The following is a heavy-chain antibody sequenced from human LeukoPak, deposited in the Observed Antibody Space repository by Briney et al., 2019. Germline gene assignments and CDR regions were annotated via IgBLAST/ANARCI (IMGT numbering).Heavy chain of an antibody. CDR2: INSGGRTT. J-gene: IGHJ3*02. Sequence: GGSLRLSCAASGFTLSNYWMHWVRQAPGKGLVWVSRINSGGRTTGYAGSVKGRFTISRDNAKKMLYLQMNSLRAEDTAVYYCVRDRPSDYYDSSVDAFDIWGRGTMVTVSS. V-gene: IGHV3-74*01. D-gene: IGHD3-22*01. CDR1: GFTLSNYW. CDR3: VRDRPSDYYDSSVDAFDI.